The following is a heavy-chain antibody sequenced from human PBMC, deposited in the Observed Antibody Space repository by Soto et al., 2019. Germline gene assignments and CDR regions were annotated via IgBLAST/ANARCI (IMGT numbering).Heavy chain of an antibody. J-gene: IGHJ4*02. CDR2: INTGNGNT. V-gene: IGHV1-3*04. Sequence: QVXLVQXGXEVXXPXXSVKVSCKASGYTFTSYTLHWVRQXPGQRLEWMGWINTGNGNTKYSQKFQGRVTITRDTSASTAYMELSSLRSEDTAVYYCARGDTMVRGVIIDYFDYWGQGTLVTVSS. CDR1: GYTFTSYT. D-gene: IGHD3-10*01. CDR3: ARGDTMVRGVIIDYFDY.